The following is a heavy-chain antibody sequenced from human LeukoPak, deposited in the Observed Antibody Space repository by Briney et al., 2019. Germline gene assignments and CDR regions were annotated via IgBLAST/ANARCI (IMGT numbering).Heavy chain of an antibody. CDR3: ARAKLRYFDWLLVDAFDI. CDR1: GGSISSGGYY. CDR2: IYYSGST. Sequence: SETLSLTCTVSGGSISSGGYYWSWIRQHPGKGLEWIGYIYYSGSTYYNPSLKSRVTISVDTSKNQFSLKLSSVTAADTAVYYCARAKLRYFDWLLVDAFDIWGQGTMVTVSS. J-gene: IGHJ3*02. D-gene: IGHD3-9*01. V-gene: IGHV4-31*03.